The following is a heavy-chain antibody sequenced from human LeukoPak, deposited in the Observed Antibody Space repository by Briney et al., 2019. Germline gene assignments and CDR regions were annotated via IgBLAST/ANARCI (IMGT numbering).Heavy chain of an antibody. CDR3: VKSRRVGASQRGLFDY. J-gene: IGHJ4*02. CDR2: VSGSGRNT. Sequence: PGGSLRLSCAGSGFTFSNYAMTWVRQAPGKGLEWDSSVSGSGRNTFYPDSVEGRFTISRDNSKNTVYLQMSSLRADDTAVYYCVKSRRVGASQRGLFDYWGQGTLVTVSP. D-gene: IGHD1-26*01. V-gene: IGHV3-23*01. CDR1: GFTFSNYA.